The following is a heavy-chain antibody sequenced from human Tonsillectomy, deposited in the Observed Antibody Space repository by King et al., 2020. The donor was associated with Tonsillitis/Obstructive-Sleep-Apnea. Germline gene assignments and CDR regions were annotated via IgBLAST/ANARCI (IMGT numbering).Heavy chain of an antibody. V-gene: IGHV3-30*04. CDR1: GFTFSSYA. J-gene: IGHJ5*02. Sequence: VQLVESGGGVVQPGRYLRLYCAASGFTFSSYAMHWVRQAPGKGLEWVAVISYDGSNKYYADSVKGRFTISRDNSKNTLYLQMNSLRAEDTAVYYCARDNPYYDIFNWFDPWGQGTLVTVSS. D-gene: IGHD3-9*01. CDR2: ISYDGSNK. CDR3: ARDNPYYDIFNWFDP.